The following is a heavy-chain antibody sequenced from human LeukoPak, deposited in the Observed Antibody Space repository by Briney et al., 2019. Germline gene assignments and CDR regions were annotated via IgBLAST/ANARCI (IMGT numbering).Heavy chain of an antibody. D-gene: IGHD4-17*01. V-gene: IGHV3-23*01. J-gene: IGHJ4*02. CDR3: ARRGESTNYGDYRFDS. CDR2: ISSTGGNT. CDR1: GFTSSSYA. Sequence: GGSLRLSCAVSGFTSSSYAMSWVRQAPGKGLEWVSAISSTGGNTYHADSVKGRFTTSRDNSKNTLYLQMNSLRVEDTAVYYCARRGESTNYGDYRFDSWGQGTLVIVSS.